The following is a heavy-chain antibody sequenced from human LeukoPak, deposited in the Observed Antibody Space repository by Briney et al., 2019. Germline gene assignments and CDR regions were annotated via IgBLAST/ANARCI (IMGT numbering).Heavy chain of an antibody. D-gene: IGHD6-19*01. V-gene: IGHV3-7*01. CDR2: IKQDGSEK. Sequence: GGSLRLSCAASGFTFSSYWMSWVRQAPGKGLEWVANIKQDGSEKYYVDSVKGRFTISRDNAKNSLYLQMNSLRAEDTAVYYCARGWSSGWYRGAFDIWGQGTMVTVSS. CDR1: GFTFSSYW. J-gene: IGHJ3*02. CDR3: ARGWSSGWYRGAFDI.